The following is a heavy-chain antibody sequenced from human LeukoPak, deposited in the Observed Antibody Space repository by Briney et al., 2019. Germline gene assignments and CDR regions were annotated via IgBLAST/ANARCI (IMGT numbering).Heavy chain of an antibody. Sequence: PGGSLRLSCAASGFTFSDYAMHWVRQAPGKGLEWVAVLSYGGTNKYYADSVKGRFTISRDNSKNTLYLQIHSLRAEDTAVYYCARGSSDLDYWGQGTLVTVSS. V-gene: IGHV3-30*14. CDR2: LSYGGTNK. CDR3: ARGSSDLDY. CDR1: GFTFSDYA. D-gene: IGHD6-19*01. J-gene: IGHJ4*02.